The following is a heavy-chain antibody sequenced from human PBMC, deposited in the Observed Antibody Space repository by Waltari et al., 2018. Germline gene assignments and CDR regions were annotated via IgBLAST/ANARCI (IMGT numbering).Heavy chain of an antibody. Sequence: QLQLQESGPGLVKPSETLSLTCTVSGGSISSSSYYWGWIRQPPGKGLEWIGSIYYSGSTYYNPSLKSRVTISVDTSKNQFSLKLSSVTAADTAVYYCARDLGAYCSGGSCYGEGYYGMDVWGQGTTVTVSS. CDR1: GGSISSSSYY. CDR2: IYYSGST. V-gene: IGHV4-39*07. D-gene: IGHD2-15*01. J-gene: IGHJ6*02. CDR3: ARDLGAYCSGGSCYGEGYYGMDV.